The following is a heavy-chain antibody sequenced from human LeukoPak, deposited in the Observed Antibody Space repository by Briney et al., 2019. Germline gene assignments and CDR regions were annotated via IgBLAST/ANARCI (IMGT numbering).Heavy chain of an antibody. V-gene: IGHV3-30*18. Sequence: GGSLRLSCAASGFTFSSYGMHWVRQAPGKGLEWVAVISYDGSNKYYADSVKGRITISRDNSKNTLYLQMNSLRAEDTAVYYCAKVEGANNYWGQGTLVTVSS. D-gene: IGHD3-16*01. J-gene: IGHJ4*02. CDR3: AKVEGANNY. CDR1: GFTFSSYG. CDR2: ISYDGSNK.